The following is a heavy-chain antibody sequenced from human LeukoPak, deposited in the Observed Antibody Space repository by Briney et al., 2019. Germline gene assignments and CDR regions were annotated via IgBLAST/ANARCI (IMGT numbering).Heavy chain of an antibody. CDR3: ARGTRVYCSGGSCYFGEDY. Sequence: SETLSLTCAVYGGSFSGYYWSWIRQPPGKGLEWIGEINHSGSTNYNPSLKSRVTISVDTSKNQFSLKLSSVTVADTAVYYCARGTRVYCSGGSCYFGEDYWGQGTLVTVSS. J-gene: IGHJ4*02. CDR2: INHSGST. D-gene: IGHD2-15*01. CDR1: GGSFSGYY. V-gene: IGHV4-34*01.